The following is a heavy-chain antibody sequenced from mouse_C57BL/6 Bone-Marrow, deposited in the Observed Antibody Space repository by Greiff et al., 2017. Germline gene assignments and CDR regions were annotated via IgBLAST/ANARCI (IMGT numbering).Heavy chain of an antibody. Sequence: EVNVVESGGDLVKPGGSLKLSCAASGFTFSSYGMSWVRQTPDKRLEWVATISSGGSYTYYPDSVKGRFTISRDNAKNTLYLQMSSLKSEDTAMYYCARGLRRWFAYWGQGTLVTVSA. CDR3: ARGLRRWFAY. V-gene: IGHV5-6*02. CDR2: ISSGGSYT. CDR1: GFTFSSYG. D-gene: IGHD2-12*01. J-gene: IGHJ3*01.